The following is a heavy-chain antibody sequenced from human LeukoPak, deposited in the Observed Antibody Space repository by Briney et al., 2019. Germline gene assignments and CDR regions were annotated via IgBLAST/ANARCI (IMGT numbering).Heavy chain of an antibody. CDR2: INPNSGGT. CDR1: GCTFTGYY. V-gene: IGHV1-2*02. J-gene: IGHJ3*02. Sequence: ASVKVSCKASGCTFTGYYMHWVRQAPGQGLEWMGWINPNSGGTSYAQKPQVRVTMTTDTSTSTAYMELRSLSSDDTAVYYCARVKVRREYYDSSGYYYVGDAFDIWGQGTMVTVSS. CDR3: ARVKVRREYYDSSGYYYVGDAFDI. D-gene: IGHD3-22*01.